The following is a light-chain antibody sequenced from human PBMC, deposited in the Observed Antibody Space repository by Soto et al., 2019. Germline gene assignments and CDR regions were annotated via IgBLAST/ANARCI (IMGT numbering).Light chain of an antibody. CDR1: SSDVGGYNY. CDR2: DVS. J-gene: IGLJ2*01. Sequence: QSVLTQPRSVSGSPGQSVTISCTGTSSDVGGYNYVSWYQQHPGKAPKLMIYDVSQRPSGGPDRFSGSKSGNTASLTISGRQAEDEADYYCCSYAGSHFLFGGGTKVTVL. CDR3: CSYAGSHFL. V-gene: IGLV2-11*01.